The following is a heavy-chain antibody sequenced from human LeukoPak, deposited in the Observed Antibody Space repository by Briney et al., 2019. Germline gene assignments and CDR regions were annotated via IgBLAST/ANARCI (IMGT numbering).Heavy chain of an antibody. J-gene: IGHJ4*02. CDR1: GFTFSSYA. Sequence: GGSLRLSCAASGFTFSSYAMHWVRQAPGKGLEYVSAISSNGGSTYYANSVKGRFTISRDNSKNTLYLQMGSLRAEDMAVYYCARGFYYFDYWGQGTLVTVSS. CDR2: ISSNGGST. CDR3: ARGFYYFDY. V-gene: IGHV3-64*01.